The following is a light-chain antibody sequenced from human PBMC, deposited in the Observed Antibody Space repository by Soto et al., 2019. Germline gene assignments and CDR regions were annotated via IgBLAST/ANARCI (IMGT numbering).Light chain of an antibody. V-gene: IGLV2-14*03. CDR2: DVT. J-gene: IGLJ1*01. CDR1: SSDVGGYNY. Sequence: QSALTQPASESGSPGQSITISCTGTSSDVGGYNYVSWFQQHPGKAPKLMIYDVTNRPSGVSNRFSGSKSGNTASLTISGLQAEDEADFYCSSYTSSGSHVFGTGTKVTVL. CDR3: SSYTSSGSHV.